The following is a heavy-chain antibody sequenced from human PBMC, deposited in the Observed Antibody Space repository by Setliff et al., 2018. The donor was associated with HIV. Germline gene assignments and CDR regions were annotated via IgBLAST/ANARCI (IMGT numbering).Heavy chain of an antibody. Sequence: ASVKVSCKASGYSFNRNAIHWVRQAPGQRLEWMGLINADNDNTKYSQKFQGRVTITRDTSASTAYMELSNLRSEDTAVYYCMRDGWELDRGRADYFDYWGQGALVTVSS. CDR2: INADNDNT. J-gene: IGHJ4*02. CDR3: MRDGWELDRGRADYFDY. V-gene: IGHV1-3*01. D-gene: IGHD3-10*01. CDR1: GYSFNRNA.